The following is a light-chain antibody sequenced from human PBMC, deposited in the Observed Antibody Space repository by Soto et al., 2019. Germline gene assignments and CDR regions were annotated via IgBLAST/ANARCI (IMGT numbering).Light chain of an antibody. CDR3: CSYSTTTSPHVL. V-gene: IGLV2-11*01. CDR1: SSDVGGYNY. J-gene: IGLJ2*01. CDR2: DVD. Sequence: QSVLTQPRSVSGSPGQSVTISCTGTSSDVGGYNYVSWYQHHPGKAPKLMIYDVDKRPSGVPGRFSGSKSGNTASLTISGLQAEDEADYYCCSYSTTTSPHVLFGGGTKGTVL.